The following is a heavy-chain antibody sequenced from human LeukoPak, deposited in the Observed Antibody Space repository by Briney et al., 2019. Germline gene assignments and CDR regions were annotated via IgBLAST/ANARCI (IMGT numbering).Heavy chain of an antibody. D-gene: IGHD5-18*01. Sequence: GGSLRLSCAASGFTFSSYGMHWVRQAPGKGLEWVAVISYDGSNKYYADSVKGRFTISRDNSKNTLYLQMNSLRAEDTAVYYCAKAFRWIQLWSYDYWGQGTLVTVSS. V-gene: IGHV3-30*18. CDR3: AKAFRWIQLWSYDY. CDR2: ISYDGSNK. CDR1: GFTFSSYG. J-gene: IGHJ4*02.